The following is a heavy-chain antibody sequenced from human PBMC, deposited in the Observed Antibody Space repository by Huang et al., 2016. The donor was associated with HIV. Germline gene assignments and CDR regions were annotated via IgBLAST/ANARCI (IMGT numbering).Heavy chain of an antibody. CDR3: SGGKRY. J-gene: IGHJ4*02. Sequence: QVQLVQSEAEVKKPGASVKVSCKASEYTFTKSYIHWVRQAPGQGLEWMGLFIPSGGTAINTQKFQGRVTMTSDTSTSTVYMELNTLTSEDTAIYYCSGGKRYWGQGTLVTVSS. CDR1: EYTFTKSY. V-gene: IGHV1-46*01. CDR2: FIPSGGTA. D-gene: IGHD3-16*01.